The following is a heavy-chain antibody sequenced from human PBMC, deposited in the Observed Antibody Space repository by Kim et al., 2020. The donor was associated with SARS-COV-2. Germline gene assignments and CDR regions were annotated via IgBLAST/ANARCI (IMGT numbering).Heavy chain of an antibody. J-gene: IGHJ4*02. Sequence: GGSLRLSCAASGFTFSSYALHWVRQAPGKGLEWVAVISYDGSTEYYADSVRGRFTISRDNSKNTLFLQMNRLRGVDTAVYYCARSLQFLYSGSPIDSWGQGTLVTVSS. CDR2: ISYDGSTE. V-gene: IGHV3-30*04. CDR1: GFTFSSYA. CDR3: ARSLQFLYSGSPIDS. D-gene: IGHD1-26*01.